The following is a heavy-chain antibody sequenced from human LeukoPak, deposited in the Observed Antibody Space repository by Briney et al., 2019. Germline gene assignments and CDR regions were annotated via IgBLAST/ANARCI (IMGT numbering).Heavy chain of an antibody. CDR1: GYSISSGYH. J-gene: IGHJ4*02. CDR2: IFHSGNT. D-gene: IGHD3-22*01. CDR3: ARVYYYDTSAAAGGYYFDY. V-gene: IGHV4-38-2*02. Sequence: SETLSLTCSVSGYSISSGYHWGWIRQPPGRGREWFGGIFHSGNTYYNPSLKSRVSISVDKSKNQFSLKLRSVTAADTALYYCARVYYYDTSAAAGGYYFDYWGQGTLVTVSS.